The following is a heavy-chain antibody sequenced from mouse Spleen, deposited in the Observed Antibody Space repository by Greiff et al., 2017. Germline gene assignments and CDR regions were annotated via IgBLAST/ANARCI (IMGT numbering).Heavy chain of an antibody. V-gene: IGHV1-50*01. CDR1: GYTFTSYW. CDR3: ARSLDGY. CDR2: IDPSDSYT. J-gene: IGHJ3*02. Sequence: VQLQQPGAELVKPGASVKLSCKASGYTFTSYWMQWVKQRPGQGLEWIGEIDPSDSYTNYNQKFKGKATLTVDTSSSTAYMQLSSLTSEDSAVYYCARSLDGYWGQGTLVTVSA.